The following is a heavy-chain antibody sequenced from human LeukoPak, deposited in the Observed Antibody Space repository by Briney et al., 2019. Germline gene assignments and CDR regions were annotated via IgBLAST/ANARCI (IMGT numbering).Heavy chain of an antibody. V-gene: IGHV1-69*05. CDR2: IIPIFGTS. CDR1: GGTFSSYA. J-gene: IGHJ4*02. Sequence: ASVKVSCKASGGTFSSYAISWVRQAPGQGLEWMGGIIPIFGTSNYAQKLQGRVTISTDESTSTAYMEVSSLGSEDTAIYYCARGLDASMETAYDYWGQGTLVTVSS. D-gene: IGHD5-18*01. CDR3: ARGLDASMETAYDY.